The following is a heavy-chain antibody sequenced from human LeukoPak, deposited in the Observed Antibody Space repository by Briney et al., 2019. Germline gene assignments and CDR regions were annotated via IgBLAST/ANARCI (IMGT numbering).Heavy chain of an antibody. V-gene: IGHV3-30*04. CDR1: GFTFSSYA. CDR2: ISYDGSNK. CDR3: ARDPGGYSYGYFDY. D-gene: IGHD5-18*01. Sequence: PGRSLRLSCAASGFTFSSYATHWVRQAPGKGLEWVAVISYDGSNKYYADSVKGRFTISRDNSKNTLYLQMNSLRAEDTAVYYCARDPGGYSYGYFDYWGQGTLVTVSS. J-gene: IGHJ4*02.